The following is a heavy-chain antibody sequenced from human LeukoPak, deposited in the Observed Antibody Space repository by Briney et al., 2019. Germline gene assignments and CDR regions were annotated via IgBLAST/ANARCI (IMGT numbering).Heavy chain of an antibody. CDR1: GGSISNNNYY. CDR3: ARGSYYYYMDV. D-gene: IGHD6-19*01. V-gene: IGHV4-39*01. Sequence: SETLSLTCTVSGGSISNNNYYWGWIRQPPGKGLEWIGSIYYSGSTYYNPSLKSRVTISVDTSKNQFSLKLSSVTAADTAVYYCARGSYYYYMDVWGKGTTVTVSS. J-gene: IGHJ6*03. CDR2: IYYSGST.